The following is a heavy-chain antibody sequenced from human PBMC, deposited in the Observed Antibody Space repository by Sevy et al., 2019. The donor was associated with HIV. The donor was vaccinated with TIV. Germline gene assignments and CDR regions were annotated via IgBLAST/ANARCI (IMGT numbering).Heavy chain of an antibody. Sequence: ASVKVSCKASGYTFTSYGISWVRQAPGQGLEWMGWISAYNGNTNYAQKLQGRVTMTTDTSTSTAYMELRSLRSDDTAVYCCARVPAARGGYYYYGMDVWGQGTTVTVSS. D-gene: IGHD3-16*01. J-gene: IGHJ6*02. CDR3: ARVPAARGGYYYYGMDV. V-gene: IGHV1-18*01. CDR2: ISAYNGNT. CDR1: GYTFTSYG.